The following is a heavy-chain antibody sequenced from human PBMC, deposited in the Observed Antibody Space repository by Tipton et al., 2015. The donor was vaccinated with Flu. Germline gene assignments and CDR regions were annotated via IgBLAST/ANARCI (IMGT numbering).Heavy chain of an antibody. CDR3: ARRHPAAHLDP. J-gene: IGHJ5*02. D-gene: IGHD6-25*01. CDR2: IYFSGST. CDR1: GDSIINYY. Sequence: TLSLTCTVSGDSIINYYWSWIRQPPGKGLEWIGYIYFSGSTNYNPSLKNRVSISLDSSRTQVSLKLSSVTAADTAVYYCARRHPAAHLDPWGPGTLVTVSS. V-gene: IGHV4-59*08.